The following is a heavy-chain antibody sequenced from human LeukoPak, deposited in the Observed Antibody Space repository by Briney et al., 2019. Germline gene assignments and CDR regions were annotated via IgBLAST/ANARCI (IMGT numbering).Heavy chain of an antibody. CDR1: GGSINTGNYY. Sequence: PSETLSLTCTVSGGSINTGNYYWSWIRQPAGKGLEWIGRVYTSGSSNYNPSLMSRVTISIDTSKNQFSLRLSSVTAADTAVYYCAREGGDRNCGGDCYLGDWGRGTLVTVSS. CDR2: VYTSGSS. CDR3: AREGGDRNCGGDCYLGD. V-gene: IGHV4-61*02. J-gene: IGHJ4*02. D-gene: IGHD2-21*02.